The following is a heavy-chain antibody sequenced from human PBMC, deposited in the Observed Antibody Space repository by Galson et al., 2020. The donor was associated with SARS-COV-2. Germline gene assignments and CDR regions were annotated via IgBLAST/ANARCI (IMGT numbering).Heavy chain of an antibody. CDR1: GFTFSSYA. Sequence: GGSLRLSCAASGFTFSSYAMHWVRQAPGKGLEWVAVISYDGNNKYADSVKGRFTISRDNSKSTLYLQMNSLRPEDTAVYYCAKETADYDSSNFDFWGQGTLVTVSS. CDR3: AKETADYDSSNFDF. CDR2: ISYDGNNK. V-gene: IGHV3-30-3*01. D-gene: IGHD3-22*01. J-gene: IGHJ4*02.